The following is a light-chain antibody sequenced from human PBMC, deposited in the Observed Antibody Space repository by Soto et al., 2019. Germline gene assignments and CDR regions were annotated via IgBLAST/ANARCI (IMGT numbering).Light chain of an antibody. V-gene: IGKV3-15*01. CDR1: QNVNNN. J-gene: IGKJ3*01. CDR3: QHYNNWPLT. CDR2: AAS. Sequence: EIVMTQSPATLSVSPGERATLSCRASQNVNNNLAWYQQKPGQAPRLLIYAASTRATGIPARFSGSGSGTEFTLTISSLLSEDFAIYYCQHYNNWPLTFGPGTKVDI.